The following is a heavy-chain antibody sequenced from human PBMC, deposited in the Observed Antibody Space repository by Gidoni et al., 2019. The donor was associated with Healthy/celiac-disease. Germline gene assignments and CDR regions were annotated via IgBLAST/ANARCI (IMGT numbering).Heavy chain of an antibody. J-gene: IGHJ4*02. CDR3: ARQVVYDSSGYYSQGSFDY. CDR2: IYYSGST. CDR1: GGSISSSSYY. V-gene: IGHV4-39*01. D-gene: IGHD3-22*01. Sequence: QLQLQESGPGLVKPSETLSLTCTVSGGSISSSSYYWGWIRQPPGKGLEWIGSIYYSGSTYYNPSLKSRVTISVDTSKNQFSLKLSSVTAADTAVYYCARQVVYDSSGYYSQGSFDYWGQGTLVTVSS.